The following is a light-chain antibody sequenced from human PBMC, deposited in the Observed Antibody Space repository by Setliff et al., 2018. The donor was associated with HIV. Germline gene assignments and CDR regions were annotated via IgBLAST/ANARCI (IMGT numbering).Light chain of an antibody. CDR2: DVS. J-gene: IGLJ2*01. CDR1: SSDVGAWNF. V-gene: IGLV2-14*03. CDR3: NSYSSTTTVL. Sequence: QSALAQPASVSGSPGQSITISCTGSSSDVGAWNFVSWYQQHPGKAPKLIIYDVSHRPSGVSSRFSGSRSGNTASLTISGLQAEDEADYYCNSYSSTTTVLFGGGTK.